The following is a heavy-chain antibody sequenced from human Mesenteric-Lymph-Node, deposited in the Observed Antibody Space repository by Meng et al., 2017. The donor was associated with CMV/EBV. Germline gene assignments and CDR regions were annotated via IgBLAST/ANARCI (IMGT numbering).Heavy chain of an antibody. D-gene: IGHD3-22*01. CDR2: IIPILGIA. Sequence: SVKVSCKASGYTFTSHYMHWVRQAPGQGLEWMGGIIPILGIANYAQKFQGRVTITADKSTSTAYMELSSLRSEDTAVYYCARPTDSSYAFDIWGQGTMVTVSS. CDR3: ARPTDSSYAFDI. V-gene: IGHV1-69*10. J-gene: IGHJ3*02. CDR1: GYTFTSHY.